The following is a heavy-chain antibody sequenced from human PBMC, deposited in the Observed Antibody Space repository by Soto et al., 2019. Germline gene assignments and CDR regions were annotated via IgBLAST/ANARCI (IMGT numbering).Heavy chain of an antibody. CDR1: GFSLSTSGMC. CDR3: ARTRITIFGVASFDP. J-gene: IGHJ5*02. V-gene: IGHV2-70*11. Sequence: SGPTLVNPTQTLTLTCTFSGFSLSTSGMCVSWIRQPPGKALEWLARIDWDDDKYYSTSLKTRLTISKDTSKNQVVLTMTNMDPVDTATYYCARTRITIFGVASFDPWGQGTLVTVSS. CDR2: IDWDDDK. D-gene: IGHD3-3*01.